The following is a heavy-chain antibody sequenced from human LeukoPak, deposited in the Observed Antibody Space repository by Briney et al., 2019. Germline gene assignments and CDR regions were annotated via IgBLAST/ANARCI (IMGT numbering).Heavy chain of an antibody. V-gene: IGHV3-23*01. Sequence: PGGSLRLSCAASGFTFSSYAVSWVRQAPGKGLEWVSAISASGGSTYYADSVKGRFTISRDNSKNALYLQMNSLRADDTAIYYCAKGHYYYGSGSYGDYWGQGTLVSVSS. CDR2: ISASGGST. CDR3: AKGHYYYGSGSYGDY. D-gene: IGHD3-10*01. J-gene: IGHJ4*02. CDR1: GFTFSSYA.